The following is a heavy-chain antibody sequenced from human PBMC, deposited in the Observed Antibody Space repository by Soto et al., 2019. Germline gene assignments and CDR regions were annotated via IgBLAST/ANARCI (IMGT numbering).Heavy chain of an antibody. D-gene: IGHD3-10*01. CDR3: ARDLKGSWFDP. J-gene: IGHJ5*02. CDR2: IYYSGST. V-gene: IGHV4-30-4*01. CDR1: GGSIRSGDYY. Sequence: SETLSLTCTVSGGSIRSGDYYWSWIRQPPGKGLEWIGYIYYSGSTYYNPSLKSRVTISVDTSKNQFSLKLSSVTAADTAVYYCARDLKGSWFDPWGQGTLVTAPQ.